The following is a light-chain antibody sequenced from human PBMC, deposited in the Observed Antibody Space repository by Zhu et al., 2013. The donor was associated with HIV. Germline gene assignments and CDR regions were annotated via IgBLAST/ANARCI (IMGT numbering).Light chain of an antibody. CDR3: QQRSNWPPWT. V-gene: IGKV3-15*01. CDR1: QSVGSN. CDR2: GAS. J-gene: IGKJ1*01. Sequence: EIVMTQSPATLSVSPGERATLSCRASQSVGSNLAWYQQRPGQAPRLLVHGASTRATEIPARFSGSGSGTEFTLTISSLEPEDFAVYYCQQRSNWPPWTFGQGTKVEIK.